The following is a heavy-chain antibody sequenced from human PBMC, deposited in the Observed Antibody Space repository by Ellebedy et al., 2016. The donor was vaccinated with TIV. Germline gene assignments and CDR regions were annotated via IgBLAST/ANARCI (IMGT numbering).Heavy chain of an antibody. CDR1: GGTFSSYA. CDR3: ARSPKSGYSSGGYFDY. Sequence: ASVKVSCKASGGTFSSYAISWVRQAPGQGLEWMGGIIPIFGTANYAQKFQGRVTITADESTSTAYMELSSLRSEDTAVYYCARSPKSGYSSGGYFDYWGQGTLVTVSS. V-gene: IGHV1-69*13. CDR2: IIPIFGTA. J-gene: IGHJ4*02. D-gene: IGHD3-10*01.